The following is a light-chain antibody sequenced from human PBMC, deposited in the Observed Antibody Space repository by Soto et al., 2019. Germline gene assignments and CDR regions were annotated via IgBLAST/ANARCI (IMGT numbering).Light chain of an antibody. CDR1: QSVSSW. CDR3: QQYNTYPWT. V-gene: IGKV1-5*01. CDR2: DVS. J-gene: IGKJ1*01. Sequence: DIQMTQSPSTLSASVGDRVTITCRASQSVSSWLAWYHQKPGRAPKLLIYDVSDLQSGVPSRFSGSGSGTEFTLTISSLQPDDFATYYCQQYNTYPWTFGQGTKVELK.